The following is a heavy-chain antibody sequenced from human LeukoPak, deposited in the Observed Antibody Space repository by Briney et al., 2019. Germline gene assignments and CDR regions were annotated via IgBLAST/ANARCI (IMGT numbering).Heavy chain of an antibody. CDR3: ARDSYCSGGSCYSDWYYYYYMDV. J-gene: IGHJ6*03. Sequence: PSETLSLTCTVSGGSISSYYWSWIRQPPGKGLEWIGYIYYSGSPNYNPSLKSRVTVSVDASKNQFSLKLSSVIAADTAVYYCARDSYCSGGSCYSDWYYYYYMDVWGKGTTVTVSS. CDR2: IYYSGSP. V-gene: IGHV4-59*01. CDR1: GGSISSYY. D-gene: IGHD2-15*01.